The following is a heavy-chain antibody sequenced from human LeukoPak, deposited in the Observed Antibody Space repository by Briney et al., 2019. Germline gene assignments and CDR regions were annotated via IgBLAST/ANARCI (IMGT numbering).Heavy chain of an antibody. V-gene: IGHV4-59*08. CDR2: IYYSGTT. J-gene: IGHJ3*02. Sequence: SETLSLTCTVSGGSISSYYWSWIRQAPGKGLEWIGYIYYSGTTSYNPSLKSRVTILVDTSKNQFSLRLSSVTAADTAVYYCARHERDASLDHALDIWGQGTMVTVSS. CDR3: ARHERDASLDHALDI. D-gene: IGHD5-24*01. CDR1: GGSISSYY.